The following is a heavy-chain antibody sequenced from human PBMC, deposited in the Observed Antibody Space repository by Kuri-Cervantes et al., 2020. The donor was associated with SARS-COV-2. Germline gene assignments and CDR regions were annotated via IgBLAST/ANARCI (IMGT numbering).Heavy chain of an antibody. V-gene: IGHV3-33*01. CDR3: ARDPGGDLLLQYYYGMDV. CDR1: GFTFSSYG. D-gene: IGHD2-15*01. Sequence: GGSLRLSCAASGFTFSSYGMHWVRQAPGMGLEWVAVIWYDGSNKYYADSVKGRFTISRDNSKNTLYLQMNSLRAEDTAVYYCARDPGGDLLLQYYYGMDVWGQGTTVTVSS. CDR2: IWYDGSNK. J-gene: IGHJ6*02.